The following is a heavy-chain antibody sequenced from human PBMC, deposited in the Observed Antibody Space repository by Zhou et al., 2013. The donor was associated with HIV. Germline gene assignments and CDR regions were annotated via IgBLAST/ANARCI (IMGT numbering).Heavy chain of an antibody. D-gene: IGHD3-22*01. V-gene: IGHV1-69*01. J-gene: IGHJ4*02. Sequence: QLVQSGTEVKKPGSSVKVSCKIFGGNPGGTFTSHPISWVRQAPGQGLEWMGGIIPILRTANYAQKFQGRVTITADELTTTAYMELTNLRLEDTAVYFCARDLTYYYDNSGYYRLDFWGQGTLVTVSS. CDR1: GGTFTSHP. CDR3: ARDLTYYYDNSGYYRLDF. CDR2: IIPILRTA.